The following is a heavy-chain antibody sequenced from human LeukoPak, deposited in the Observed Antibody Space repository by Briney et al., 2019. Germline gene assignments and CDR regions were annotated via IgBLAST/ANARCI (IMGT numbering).Heavy chain of an antibody. J-gene: IGHJ4*02. CDR2: IDTSGGT. Sequence: PSETLSLTCTVSGVSISSYYWSWIRQPAGKGLEWIGRIDTSGGTNYNPSLNSRVTMSLDTSKNQLSLKLISVTAADTAVYYCATGIAAAGSDYWGQGTLVTVSS. V-gene: IGHV4-4*07. D-gene: IGHD6-13*01. CDR1: GVSISSYY. CDR3: ATGIAAAGSDY.